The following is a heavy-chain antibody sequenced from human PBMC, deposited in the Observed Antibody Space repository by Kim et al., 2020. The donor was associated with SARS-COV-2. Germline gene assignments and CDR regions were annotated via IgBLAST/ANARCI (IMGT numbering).Heavy chain of an antibody. V-gene: IGHV4-31*02. Sequence: PARKSRVTISIGTAKHQFSLKLSSVTAAESAVYYCARARMTMIVVDAFDIWGQGTMVTVSS. CDR3: ARARMTMIVVDAFDI. J-gene: IGHJ3*02. D-gene: IGHD3-22*01.